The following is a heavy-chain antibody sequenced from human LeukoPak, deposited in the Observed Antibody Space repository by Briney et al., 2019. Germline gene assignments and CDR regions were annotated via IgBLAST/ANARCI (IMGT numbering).Heavy chain of an antibody. Sequence: SETLSLTCSVSGYSIANGYHWAWVRQPPGKGLEWIGSIYHSGSTYYNPSLKSRVTISVDTSKNQFSLKLSSVTAADTAVYYCARVAGYGDFKFDYWGQGTLVTVSS. J-gene: IGHJ4*02. CDR1: GYSIANGYH. D-gene: IGHD4-17*01. V-gene: IGHV4-38-2*02. CDR3: ARVAGYGDFKFDY. CDR2: IYHSGST.